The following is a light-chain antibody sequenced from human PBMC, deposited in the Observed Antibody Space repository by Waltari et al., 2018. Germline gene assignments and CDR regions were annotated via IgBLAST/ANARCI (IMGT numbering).Light chain of an antibody. J-gene: IGKJ3*01. Sequence: EIVLPQSPVTLSLSPGERATLPCRASQNIQTSLAWYQHRPGQPPRLLIYDAFYRATGIPARFSGSGSGTDFTLSISSLEPEDFAVYFCQQRSDWPPFTFGPGTRVDI. CDR2: DAF. CDR3: QQRSDWPPFT. CDR1: QNIQTS. V-gene: IGKV3-11*01.